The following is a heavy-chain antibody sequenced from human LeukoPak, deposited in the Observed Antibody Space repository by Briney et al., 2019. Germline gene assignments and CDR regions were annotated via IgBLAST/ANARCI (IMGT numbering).Heavy chain of an antibody. CDR3: ARGLLWFGESSFDY. D-gene: IGHD3-10*01. V-gene: IGHV3-74*01. Sequence: GVSLRLSCAASGFTFSSYCMHWVRQAPGKGLVWVSRINSDGSSTSYADSVKGRFTISRDNAKNTLYLQMNRLRAEDTAAYYCARGLLWFGESSFDYWGQGTLVTVSS. CDR1: GFTFSSYC. CDR2: INSDGSST. J-gene: IGHJ4*02.